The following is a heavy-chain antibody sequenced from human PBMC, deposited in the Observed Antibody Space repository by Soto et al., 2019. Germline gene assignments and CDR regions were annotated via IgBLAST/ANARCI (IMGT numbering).Heavy chain of an antibody. CDR3: ARELELDCISTSCIPHERYYGMDV. J-gene: IGHJ6*02. CDR2: INSDGSST. CDR1: GFTFSSYW. V-gene: IGHV3-74*01. D-gene: IGHD2-2*01. Sequence: GGSLRLSCAASGFTFSSYWLHWVRLAPGKGLVWVSRINSDGSSTSYADSVKGRFTISRDNAKNTLYLQMNSQRAEDTAVYYCARELELDCISTSCIPHERYYGMDVWGQGTTVTVSS.